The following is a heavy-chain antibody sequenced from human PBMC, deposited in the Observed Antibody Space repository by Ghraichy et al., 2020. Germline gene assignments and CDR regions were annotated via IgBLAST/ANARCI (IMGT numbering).Heavy chain of an antibody. V-gene: IGHV3-33*01. CDR3: ARDFGGNSNLDLLPDY. CDR2: IWYDGSND. D-gene: IGHD4-23*01. Sequence: GESLNISCAASGFSFSNYGMHWVRQSPGKGLEWVAVIWYDGSNDYYPDSVKGRFTISRDNSKNTLYLQMNSLRAEDTAVYYCARDFGGNSNLDLLPDYWGQGTLVTVSS. J-gene: IGHJ4*02. CDR1: GFSFSNYG.